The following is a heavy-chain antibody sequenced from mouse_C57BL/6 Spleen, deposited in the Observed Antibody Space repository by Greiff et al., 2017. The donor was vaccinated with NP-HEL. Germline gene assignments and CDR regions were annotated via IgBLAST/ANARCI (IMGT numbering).Heavy chain of an antibody. CDR3: ARAPFYDGYYVYAMDY. Sequence: QVQLQQPGAELVMPGASVKLSCKASGFTFTSYWMHWVKQRPGHGLEWIGEIDPSDSYTNYNQKFKGKSTLTVDKSSSTAYMQLSSLTSEDSAVYYCARAPFYDGYYVYAMDYWGQGTSVTVSS. CDR1: GFTFTSYW. CDR2: IDPSDSYT. V-gene: IGHV1-69*01. D-gene: IGHD2-3*01. J-gene: IGHJ4*01.